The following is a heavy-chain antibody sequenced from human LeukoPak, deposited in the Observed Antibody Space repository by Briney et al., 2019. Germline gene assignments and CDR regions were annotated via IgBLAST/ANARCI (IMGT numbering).Heavy chain of an antibody. CDR3: ARHVYYYDSSGYYQRNSNYYYYYMDV. V-gene: IGHV4-34*01. CDR2: INHSGST. Sequence: PSETLSLTCAVYGGSFSGYYWSWIRQPPGKGLEWIGEINHSGSTNYNPSLKSRVTISVDTSKNQFSLKLSSVTAADTAVYYCARHVYYYDSSGYYQRNSNYYYYYMDVWGKGTTVTISS. J-gene: IGHJ6*03. D-gene: IGHD3-22*01. CDR1: GGSFSGYY.